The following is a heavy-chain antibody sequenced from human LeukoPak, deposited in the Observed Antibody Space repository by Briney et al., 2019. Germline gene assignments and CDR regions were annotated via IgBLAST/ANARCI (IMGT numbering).Heavy chain of an antibody. J-gene: IGHJ4*02. CDR2: IWYDGSNK. CDR3: ARDPAGKYSSSWFDY. CDR1: GFTFSSYA. V-gene: IGHV3-33*01. D-gene: IGHD6-13*01. Sequence: GGSLRLSCTASGFTFSSYAMHWVRRAPGKGLEWVAVIWYDGSNKYYPDSVKGRFTISRDNSKNTLYLQMNSLRVEDTAVYYCARDPAGKYSSSWFDYWGQGTLVTVSS.